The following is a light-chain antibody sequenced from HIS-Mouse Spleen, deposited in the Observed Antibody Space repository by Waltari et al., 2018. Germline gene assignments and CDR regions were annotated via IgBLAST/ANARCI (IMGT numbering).Light chain of an antibody. V-gene: IGKV4-1*01. CDR2: WAS. Sequence: DIVMTQSPDSLAVSLGERATINRKSSQSGLYSSNNKNYLAWYQQKPGQPPKLLIYWASTRESGVPDRFSGSGSGTDFTLTISSLQAEDVAVYYCQQYYSTPLTFGGGNKVEIK. CDR3: QQYYSTPLT. J-gene: IGKJ4*01. CDR1: QSGLYSSNNKNY.